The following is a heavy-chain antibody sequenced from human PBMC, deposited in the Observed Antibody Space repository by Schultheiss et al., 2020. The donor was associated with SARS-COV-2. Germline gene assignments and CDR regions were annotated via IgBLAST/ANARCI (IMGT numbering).Heavy chain of an antibody. D-gene: IGHD6-13*01. V-gene: IGHV3-30*12. CDR1: GFTFSSYG. J-gene: IGHJ4*02. CDR2: ISYDGSNK. Sequence: GGSLRLSCAASGFTFSSYGMHWVRQAPGKGLEWVAVISYDGSNKYYADSVKGRFTISRDNAKNSLYLQMNSLRAEDTAVYYCARDLRGAAAGYYFDYWGQGTLVTVSS. CDR3: ARDLRGAAAGYYFDY.